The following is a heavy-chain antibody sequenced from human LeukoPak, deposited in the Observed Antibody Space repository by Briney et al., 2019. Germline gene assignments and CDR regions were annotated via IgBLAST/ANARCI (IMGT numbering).Heavy chain of an antibody. J-gene: IGHJ4*02. Sequence: GGSLRLSCAASGFTFSIYSMNWVRQAPGKGLGWISYISSSSSTIYYADSVKGRFTISRDNAKNSLYLQMNSLRAEDTAVYYCARGLSLDRYSGYDRYYFDYWGRGTLVTVSS. V-gene: IGHV3-48*01. CDR3: ARGLSLDRYSGYDRYYFDY. D-gene: IGHD5-12*01. CDR1: GFTFSIYS. CDR2: ISSSSSTI.